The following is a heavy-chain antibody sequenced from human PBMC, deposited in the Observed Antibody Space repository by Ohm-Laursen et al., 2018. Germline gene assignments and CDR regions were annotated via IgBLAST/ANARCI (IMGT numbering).Heavy chain of an antibody. CDR1: GYTFTGNY. D-gene: IGHD2-21*01. CDR2: INVNNGGT. J-gene: IGHJ6*02. Sequence: GASVKVSCKASGYTFTGNYILWVRQAPGQGLEWMGWINVNNGGTTYAQKFKDRVTMTSDTSITTAYMELSRLRSDDTALYYCARDRAAMNCGGDCYYAMDVWGQGTTVTVSS. V-gene: IGHV1-2*02. CDR3: ARDRAAMNCGGDCYYAMDV.